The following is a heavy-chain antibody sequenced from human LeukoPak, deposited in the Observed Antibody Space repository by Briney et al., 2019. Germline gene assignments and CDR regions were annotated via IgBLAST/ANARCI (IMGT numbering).Heavy chain of an antibody. CDR2: ISYDGSNK. CDR1: GFTFSSYA. J-gene: IGHJ4*02. Sequence: GRSLRLSCAASGFTFSSYAMHWVRQAPGKRLEWVAVISYDGSNKYYADSVKGRFTISRDNSKNTLYLQMNSLRAEDTAVYYCARERTMIVGAIRGAFDYWGQGTLVTVSS. D-gene: IGHD1-26*01. CDR3: ARERTMIVGAIRGAFDY. V-gene: IGHV3-30-3*01.